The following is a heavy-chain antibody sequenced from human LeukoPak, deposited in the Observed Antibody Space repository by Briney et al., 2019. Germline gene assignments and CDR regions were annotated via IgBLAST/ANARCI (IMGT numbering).Heavy chain of an antibody. CDR2: ISSSSSYI. CDR3: ARVDIVVVVAADY. V-gene: IGHV3-21*01. CDR1: GFTFSSYS. Sequence: PGGSLRLSCAASGFTFSSYSMNWVRQAPGKGLEWVSSISSSSSYIYYADSVKGRFTISRDNAKNSLYLQMNSLRVEDTAVYYCARVDIVVVVAADYWGQGTLVTVSS. D-gene: IGHD2-15*01. J-gene: IGHJ4*02.